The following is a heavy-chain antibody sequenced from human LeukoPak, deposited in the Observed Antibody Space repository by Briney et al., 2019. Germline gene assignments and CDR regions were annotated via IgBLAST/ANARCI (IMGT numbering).Heavy chain of an antibody. V-gene: IGHV1-2*02. Sequence: ASVKVSCKASGYTFTGYYMHWVRQAPGQGLEWMGWINPNSGGTNYAQKFQGRVTMTRDTSISTAYMELSRLRSDDTAVYYCARDNGGRYGYGLFDYWGQGTLVTVSS. D-gene: IGHD5-18*01. J-gene: IGHJ4*02. CDR2: INPNSGGT. CDR1: GYTFTGYY. CDR3: ARDNGGRYGYGLFDY.